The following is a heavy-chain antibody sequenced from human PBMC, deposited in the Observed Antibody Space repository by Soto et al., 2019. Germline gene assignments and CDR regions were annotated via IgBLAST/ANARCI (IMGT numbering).Heavy chain of an antibody. V-gene: IGHV3-74*01. CDR1: GFTFSTFW. J-gene: IGHJ3*01. Sequence: GGPLRLSCGASGFTFSTFWMHWVRQAPGKGPVWVSRINGGGSATSHADSVKGRFTISRDNAENTLFLQMSGLGAEDTSVYYCARAHLLPDDAFDAWGRGTVVTV. CDR3: ARAHLLPDDAFDA. CDR2: INGGGSAT.